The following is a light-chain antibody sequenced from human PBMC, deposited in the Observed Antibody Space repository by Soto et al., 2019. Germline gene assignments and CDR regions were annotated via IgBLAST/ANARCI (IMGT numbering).Light chain of an antibody. V-gene: IGKV1-39*01. Sequence: DIQITQSPSSLSASVGDRVTITCRAGQSISSYLNWYQQKPGKAPKLLIYAASSLQSGVPSRFSGSGSGTHFTLTISSLQPEDSATYYCQQSYSTPRTFGQGTKVDIK. CDR1: QSISSY. CDR2: AAS. J-gene: IGKJ1*01. CDR3: QQSYSTPRT.